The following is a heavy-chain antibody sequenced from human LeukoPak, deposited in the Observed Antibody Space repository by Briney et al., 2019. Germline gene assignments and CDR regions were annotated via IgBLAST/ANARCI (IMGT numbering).Heavy chain of an antibody. CDR1: GYTFTSYY. CDR2: INPSGGST. CDR3: ARSASSGEFDY. Sequence: ASVKVSCKASGYTFTSYYIHWVRQAPGQGLEWMGIINPSGGSTSYAQKFQSRVTMTRDTSTSTVYMELSSLRSEDTAVYYCARSASSGEFDYWGQGTLVTVSS. D-gene: IGHD2-15*01. J-gene: IGHJ4*02. V-gene: IGHV1-46*01.